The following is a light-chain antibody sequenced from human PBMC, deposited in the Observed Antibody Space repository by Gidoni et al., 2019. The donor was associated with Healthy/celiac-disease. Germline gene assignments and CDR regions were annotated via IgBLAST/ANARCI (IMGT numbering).Light chain of an antibody. CDR1: SSDVGGYNY. V-gene: IGLV2-11*01. J-gene: IGLJ2*01. CDR3: CSYAGSYTYVV. CDR2: DVS. Sequence: QSALTQPRSVSGSPGQSVTISCTGTSSDVGGYNYVSWYQQHPGKAPNLMIYDVSKRPSGVPDRFSGSKSGNTASLTISVLQAEDEADYYCCSYAGSYTYVVFGGGTKLTVL.